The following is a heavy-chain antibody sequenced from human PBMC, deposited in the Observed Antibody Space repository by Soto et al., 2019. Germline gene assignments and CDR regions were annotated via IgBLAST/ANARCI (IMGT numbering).Heavy chain of an antibody. CDR2: IYYNGNT. V-gene: IGHV4-31*04. CDR1: GTAITSGGSY. CDR3: VTNRGDYDGSFFAH. J-gene: IGHJ4*02. D-gene: IGHD3-16*01. Sequence: QVWLQESGPGPVKPSQTLSLTCSVSGTAITSGGSYWTWIRQHPGKGLEWIGYIYYNGNTKYNPSLESRVTMSLDTSQNLFSLSLNSVTAADTAVYYCVTNRGDYDGSFFAHWGQGTLVTVSS.